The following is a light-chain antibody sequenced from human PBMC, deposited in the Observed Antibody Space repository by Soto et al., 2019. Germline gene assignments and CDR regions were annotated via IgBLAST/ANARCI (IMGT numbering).Light chain of an antibody. J-gene: IGKJ2*01. CDR2: GAS. CDR3: QQYVSSPPKYT. Sequence: EIVLTQSPGTLSLSPGARATLSCMSSESVSSSYLAWYQQKPGQAPRLLIYGASSRATGIPDRFSGSGSGTDFTLTISRLEPEDFAVYYCQQYVSSPPKYTFGQGTKVDIK. CDR1: ESVSSSY. V-gene: IGKV3-20*01.